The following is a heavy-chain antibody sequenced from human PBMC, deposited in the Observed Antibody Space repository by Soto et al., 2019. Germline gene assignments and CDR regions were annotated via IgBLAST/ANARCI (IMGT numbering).Heavy chain of an antibody. CDR3: AKDRAVLRYFDWLLPYFDY. J-gene: IGHJ4*02. CDR2: ISYDGSNK. CDR1: GFTFSSYG. Sequence: QVQLVESGGGVVQPGRSLRLSCAASGFTFSSYGMHWVRQAPGKGLEWVAVISYDGSNKYYADSVKGRLTIYRDNSKNTLYLQMNSLRAEDTAVYYCAKDRAVLRYFDWLLPYFDYWGQGTLVTVSS. V-gene: IGHV3-30*18. D-gene: IGHD3-9*01.